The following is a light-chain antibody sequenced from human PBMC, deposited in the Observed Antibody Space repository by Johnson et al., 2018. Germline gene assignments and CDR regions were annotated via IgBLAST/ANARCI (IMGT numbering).Light chain of an antibody. CDR3: GTWDSSLSAGNV. J-gene: IGLJ1*01. CDR2: ENN. Sequence: QSVLTQPPSVSAAPGQKVTISCSGSSSNIGNNYVSWYQQLPGTAPKLLIYENNKRPSGIPDLFSGSKSGPSATLGITGLQTWDEADYYCGTWDSSLSAGNVFGTGTKVTVL. CDR1: SSNIGNNY. V-gene: IGLV1-51*02.